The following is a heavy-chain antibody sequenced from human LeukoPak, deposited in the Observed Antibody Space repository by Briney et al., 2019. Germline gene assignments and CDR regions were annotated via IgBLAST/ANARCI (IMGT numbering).Heavy chain of an antibody. CDR2: IYHSGTT. Sequence: SSGTLSLTCAVSGYSMSSSNWWSWVRQPPGKEQQWIGEIYHSGTTNYNPSLKSRVTILVDKSKNQVSLKLSSVTAADTAVYYCARVGDSSGWPYYFDYWGQGTLVTVSS. V-gene: IGHV4-4*02. J-gene: IGHJ4*02. D-gene: IGHD6-19*01. CDR1: GYSMSSSNW. CDR3: ARVGDSSGWPYYFDY.